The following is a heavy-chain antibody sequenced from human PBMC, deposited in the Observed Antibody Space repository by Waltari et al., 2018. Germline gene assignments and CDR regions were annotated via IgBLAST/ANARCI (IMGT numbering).Heavy chain of an antibody. J-gene: IGHJ3*02. V-gene: IGHV4-34*01. D-gene: IGHD3-22*01. CDR3: ARGQDYYDSSGPVYAFDI. CDR2: INHSGST. Sequence: QVQLQQWGAGLLKPSETLSLTCAVDGGPFSGYYWSWTRPPPGTGLAWIGEINHSGSTNYNPSLKSRVTILVDTSKNQFSLKLSSVTAADTAVYYCARGQDYYDSSGPVYAFDIWGQGTMVTVSS. CDR1: GGPFSGYY.